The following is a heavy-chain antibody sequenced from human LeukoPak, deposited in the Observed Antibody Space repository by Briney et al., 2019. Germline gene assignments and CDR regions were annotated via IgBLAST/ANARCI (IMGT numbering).Heavy chain of an antibody. V-gene: IGHV3-30*02. CDR3: AKSGGYCSSTSCYDRGAFDI. CDR2: IRYDGSNK. J-gene: IGHJ3*02. CDR1: GFTFSSYG. D-gene: IGHD2-2*01. Sequence: GGSLRLSCAASGFTFSSYGMHWVRQAPGKGLEWVAFIRYDGSNKYYADSVKGRFTISRDNSKNTLYLQMNSLRAEDTAVYYCAKSGGYCSSTSCYDRGAFDIWGQGTMVTVSS.